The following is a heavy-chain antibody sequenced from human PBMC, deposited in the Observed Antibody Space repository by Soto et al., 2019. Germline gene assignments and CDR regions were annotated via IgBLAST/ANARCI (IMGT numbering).Heavy chain of an antibody. J-gene: IGHJ6*03. D-gene: IGHD2-2*01. V-gene: IGHV4-59*08. Sequence: SETLSLTCTVSGGSITAYYWSWIRQPPGKGLEWIGYIYYSGSTNYNPSLKSRVTISVDTSKNQFSLKLSSVTAADTAVYYCARGPTTATPDYYYYMDVWGKGTTVTVS. CDR3: ARGPTTATPDYYYYMDV. CDR2: IYYSGST. CDR1: GGSITAYY.